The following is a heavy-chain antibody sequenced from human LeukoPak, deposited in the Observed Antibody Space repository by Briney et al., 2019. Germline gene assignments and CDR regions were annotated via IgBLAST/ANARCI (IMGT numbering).Heavy chain of an antibody. CDR1: GFTFSSYA. CDR2: IKQDGTEK. CDR3: AIVGYQLPTFDAFDF. V-gene: IGHV3-7*03. D-gene: IGHD2-2*01. J-gene: IGHJ3*01. Sequence: PGGSLRLSCAASGFTFSSYAMSWVRQAPGKGLEWVANIKQDGTEKFYVDSVKGRFTISKDSAKNSLYLQMNSLRAEDMAVYYCAIVGYQLPTFDAFDFWGQGTMVTASS.